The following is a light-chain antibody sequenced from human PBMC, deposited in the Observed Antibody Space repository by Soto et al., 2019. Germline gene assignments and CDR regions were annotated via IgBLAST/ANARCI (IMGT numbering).Light chain of an antibody. CDR3: SAYTTRSTLV. Sequence: QSALTQPASVSGSPGQSITISCTGTSRDVGAYNLVSWYQQHPGKAPKLPIYEVRNRPAGISFRFSGSRSGNTASLTISGLLAEDEADYYCSAYTTRSTLVFGGGTKLTVL. J-gene: IGLJ2*01. CDR2: EVR. CDR1: SRDVGAYNL. V-gene: IGLV2-14*01.